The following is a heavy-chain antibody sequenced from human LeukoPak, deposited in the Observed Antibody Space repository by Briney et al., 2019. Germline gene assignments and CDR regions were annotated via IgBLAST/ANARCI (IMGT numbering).Heavy chain of an antibody. J-gene: IGHJ4*02. CDR1: GGCISSYY. D-gene: IGHD3-22*01. Sequence: SETLTLTCTVSGGCISSYYWSWIRQPPGKGLEWIGYIYTSGSTNYNPSLKSRVTISVDTSKNQFSLKLSSVTAADTAVYYCARQGGEDYYDSSGYAGPFDYWGQGTLVTVSS. CDR2: IYTSGST. CDR3: ARQGGEDYYDSSGYAGPFDY. V-gene: IGHV4-4*09.